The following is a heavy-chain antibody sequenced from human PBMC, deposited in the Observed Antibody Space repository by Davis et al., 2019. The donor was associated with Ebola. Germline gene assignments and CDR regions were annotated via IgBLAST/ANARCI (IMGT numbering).Heavy chain of an antibody. Sequence: AASAKVSCKASGYTFTSYGISWVRQAPGQGLEWMGWITPYNGNTYYAQKLQDRVTMTTDTSTSTAYMELGSLGSDDTAVYFCARGRLYCSSGSCQHNWFDPWGQGTLVTVSS. CDR1: GYTFTSYG. CDR2: ITPYNGNT. V-gene: IGHV1-18*01. CDR3: ARGRLYCSSGSCQHNWFDP. D-gene: IGHD2-15*01. J-gene: IGHJ5*02.